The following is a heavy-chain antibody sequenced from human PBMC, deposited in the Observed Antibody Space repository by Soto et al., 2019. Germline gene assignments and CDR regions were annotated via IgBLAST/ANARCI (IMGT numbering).Heavy chain of an antibody. CDR1: GFTFSSYD. CDR3: VRENYFYGMDV. J-gene: IGHJ6*02. Sequence: GGSLRLSCAASGFTFSSYDMHWVRQATGKGLEWVSAIGTAGGTYYPGSVKGRFTISRENAKNTLYLQMNSLRAEDTAMYYCVRENYFYGMDVWGQGTAVTVSS. V-gene: IGHV3-13*04. CDR2: IGTAGGT.